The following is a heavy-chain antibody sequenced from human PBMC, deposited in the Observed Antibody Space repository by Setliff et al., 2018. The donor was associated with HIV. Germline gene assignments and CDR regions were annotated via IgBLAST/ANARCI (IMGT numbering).Heavy chain of an antibody. CDR2: INPNSGGT. V-gene: IGHV1-2*02. Sequence: ASVKVSCKVSGYTFSDYYMHWVQQAPGQGLEWMGWINPNSGGTNYAQKFQGRVTMTRDTSISTAYMELSRLRSDDTAVYYCARGTTPLGWFDPWGQGTLVTVSS. CDR1: GYTFSDYY. CDR3: ARGTTPLGWFDP. D-gene: IGHD2-2*01. J-gene: IGHJ5*02.